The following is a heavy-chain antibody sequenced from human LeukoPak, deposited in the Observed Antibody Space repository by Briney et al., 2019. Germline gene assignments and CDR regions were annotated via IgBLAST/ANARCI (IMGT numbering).Heavy chain of an antibody. D-gene: IGHD6-13*01. Sequence: SETLSLTCAVSGGSISSGGYSWSWIRQPPGKGLEWIGYIYQNGNTYYNPSLKSRVTISVDRSKNQYSLNLSSVTAADTAVYYCGRGGIAAAASGIDYWGQGTLVAVSS. J-gene: IGHJ4*02. CDR1: GGSISSGGYS. CDR2: IYQNGNT. V-gene: IGHV4-30-2*01. CDR3: GRGGIAAAASGIDY.